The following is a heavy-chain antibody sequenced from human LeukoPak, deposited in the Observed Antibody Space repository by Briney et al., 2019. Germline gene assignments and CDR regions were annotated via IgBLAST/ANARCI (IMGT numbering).Heavy chain of an antibody. Sequence: GGSLRLSCAASGFTFSSYGMHWVRQAPGKGLEWVAVISYDGSNKYYADSVKGRFTISRDNSKNTLYLQMNSLRAEDTAVYYCAKSRAAPSYYYGMDVWGQGTTVTVSS. CDR3: AKSRAAPSYYYGMDV. V-gene: IGHV3-30*18. CDR1: GFTFSSYG. CDR2: ISYDGSNK. D-gene: IGHD6-13*01. J-gene: IGHJ6*02.